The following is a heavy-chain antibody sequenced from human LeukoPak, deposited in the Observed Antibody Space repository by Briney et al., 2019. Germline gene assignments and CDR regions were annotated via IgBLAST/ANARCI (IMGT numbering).Heavy chain of an antibody. D-gene: IGHD6-13*01. CDR2: ISAYNGNT. CDR3: ARGLGSWLNGYYFDY. CDR1: GYTFTSYG. V-gene: IGHV1-18*01. Sequence: EASVKVSCKASGYTFTSYGISWARQAPGQGLEWMGWISAYNGNTNYAQKLQGRVTMTTDTSTSTAYMELRSLRSDDTAVYYCARGLGSWLNGYYFDYWGQGTLVTVSS. J-gene: IGHJ4*02.